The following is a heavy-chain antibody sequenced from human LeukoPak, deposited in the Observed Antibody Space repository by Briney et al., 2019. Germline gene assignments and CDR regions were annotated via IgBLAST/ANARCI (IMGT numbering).Heavy chain of an antibody. CDR3: ARHPFYYDNSGPLRDAFDI. J-gene: IGHJ3*02. V-gene: IGHV4-59*08. CDR1: GGSISSYY. CDR2: NSYSGIT. D-gene: IGHD3-22*01. Sequence: SETLSLTCTVSGGSISSYYWSWILQPPGRGLEWIGYNSYSGITYYNPSLKRRVNISIDTSKNQFSLKLGSVTAADTAVYYCARHPFYYDNSGPLRDAFDIWGQGTMVTVSS.